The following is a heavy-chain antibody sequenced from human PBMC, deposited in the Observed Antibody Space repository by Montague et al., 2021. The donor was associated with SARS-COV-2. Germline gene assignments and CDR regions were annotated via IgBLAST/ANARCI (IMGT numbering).Heavy chain of an antibody. CDR3: ARMRYYYYMDV. CDR2: IDWDDDK. Sequence: PELVKPTQTLTLTCTFSGFSLITSGMCVSWLRQPPGKALEWIALIDWDDDKFYSTFLKTRLTISKDTSKSQVVLTMTNMGPVDTATYYCARMRYYYYMDVWGKGTTVTVSS. CDR1: GFSLITSGMC. V-gene: IGHV2-70*01. J-gene: IGHJ6*03.